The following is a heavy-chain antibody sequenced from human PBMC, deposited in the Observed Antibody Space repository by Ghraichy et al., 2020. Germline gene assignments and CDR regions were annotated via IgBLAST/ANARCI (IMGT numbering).Heavy chain of an antibody. CDR1: GFSLSNARMG. Sequence: SGPTLVKPTETLTLTCTVSGFSLSNARMGVSWIRQPPGKALEWLAHIFSNDEKSYSTSLKGRLTISKDTSKSQVVLTMSNMDPVDTATYYCARLYCSSTTCYSSRYYFDYWGQGTLVTVSS. CDR2: IFSNDEK. J-gene: IGHJ4*02. V-gene: IGHV2-26*01. CDR3: ARLYCSSTTCYSSRYYFDY. D-gene: IGHD2-2*02.